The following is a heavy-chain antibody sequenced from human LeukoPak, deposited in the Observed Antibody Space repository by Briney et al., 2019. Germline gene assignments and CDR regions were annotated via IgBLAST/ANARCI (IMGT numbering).Heavy chain of an antibody. J-gene: IGHJ4*02. CDR2: ISSSSSSYI. CDR3: ARGVYDILTGYLTYFDY. CDR1: GFTFSSYS. Sequence: PGGSLRLSCAASGFTFSSYSMNWVRQAPGKGLEWVSSISSSSSSYIYYADSVKGRFTIFRDNAKNSLYLQMNSLRAEDTAVYYCARGVYDILTGYLTYFDYWGQGTLVTVSS. V-gene: IGHV3-21*01. D-gene: IGHD3-9*01.